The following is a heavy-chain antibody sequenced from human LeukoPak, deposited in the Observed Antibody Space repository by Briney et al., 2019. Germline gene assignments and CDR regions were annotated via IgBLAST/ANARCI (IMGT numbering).Heavy chain of an antibody. CDR2: IYYGGST. J-gene: IGHJ5*02. CDR1: GGSISNYY. Sequence: SETLSLTCTVSGGSISNYYWSWIRQPPGKGLEWIGYIYYGGSTNYNPSLKSRVTISVDTSKKQFSLKLSSVTAADTAVYYCARIVVARFDPWGQGTLVTVSS. D-gene: IGHD2-2*01. CDR3: ARIVVARFDP. V-gene: IGHV4-59*01.